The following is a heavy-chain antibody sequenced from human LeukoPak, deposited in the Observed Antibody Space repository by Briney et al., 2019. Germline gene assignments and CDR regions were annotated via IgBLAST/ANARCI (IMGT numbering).Heavy chain of an antibody. Sequence: SETLSLTCTISGASIDSYYWSWIRQPPGKGLEWIGYIYYSGTTNYNPSLKRRVTISVDTSKNQFSLKLSSVTAADTAVYYCARNPDCSGGSCSDYWGQGTLVTVSS. V-gene: IGHV4-59*01. CDR2: IYYSGTT. D-gene: IGHD2-15*01. CDR3: ARNPDCSGGSCSDY. J-gene: IGHJ4*02. CDR1: GASIDSYY.